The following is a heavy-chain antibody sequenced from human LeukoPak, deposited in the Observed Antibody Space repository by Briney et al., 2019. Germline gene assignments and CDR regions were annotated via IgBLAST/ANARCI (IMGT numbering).Heavy chain of an antibody. D-gene: IGHD3-9*01. CDR3: ARGLRYFDWPVPAETYYYMDV. V-gene: IGHV4-59*01. J-gene: IGHJ6*03. Sequence: SETLSLTCTVSGGSISSYYWSWIRQPPGKGLEWIGYIYYSGSTNYNPSLRSRVTISVDTSKNQFSLKLSSVTAADTAVYYCARGLRYFDWPVPAETYYYMDVWGKGTTVTVSS. CDR1: GGSISSYY. CDR2: IYYSGST.